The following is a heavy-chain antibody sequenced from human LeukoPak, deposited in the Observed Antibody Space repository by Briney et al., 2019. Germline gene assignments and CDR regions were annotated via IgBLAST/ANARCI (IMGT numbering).Heavy chain of an antibody. CDR1: GYTFTSYY. V-gene: IGHV1-46*01. CDR3: ARDQIVVVPAAKGGWFDP. Sequence: ASVKVSCKASGYTFTSYYMHWVRQAPGQGLEWMGIINPSGGSTSYAQKLQGRVTMTTDTSTSTAYMELRSLRSDDTAVYYCARDQIVVVPAAKGGWFDPWGQGTLVTVSS. D-gene: IGHD2-2*01. CDR2: INPSGGST. J-gene: IGHJ5*02.